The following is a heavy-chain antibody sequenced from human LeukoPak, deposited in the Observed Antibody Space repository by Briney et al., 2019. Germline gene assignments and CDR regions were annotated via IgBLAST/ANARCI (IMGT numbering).Heavy chain of an antibody. CDR1: GGSFSGYY. Sequence: SETLSLTCAVYGGSFSGYYWSWIRQPPGKGLEWIGEINHSGSTNYNPSLKSRVTISVDTSKNQFSLKLSSVTAADTAVYYCARVWGVQITDYDFWSGYYFDYWGQGILVIVSS. D-gene: IGHD3-3*01. CDR3: ARVWGVQITDYDFWSGYYFDY. V-gene: IGHV4-34*01. J-gene: IGHJ4*02. CDR2: INHSGST.